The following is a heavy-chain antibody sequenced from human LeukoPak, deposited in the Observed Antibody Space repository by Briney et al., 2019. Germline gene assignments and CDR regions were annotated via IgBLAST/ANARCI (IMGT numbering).Heavy chain of an antibody. V-gene: IGHV3-23*01. CDR1: GFTFSSYA. Sequence: PGGSLRLSCAASGFTFSSYAMSWVRQAPVKGLEWVSAISGSGGSTYYADSVKGRFTISRDNSKNTLYLQMNSLRAEDTAVYYCAKDPLEYYDILTVSWGQGTLVTVSS. CDR2: ISGSGGST. J-gene: IGHJ4*02. CDR3: AKDPLEYYDILTVS. D-gene: IGHD3-9*01.